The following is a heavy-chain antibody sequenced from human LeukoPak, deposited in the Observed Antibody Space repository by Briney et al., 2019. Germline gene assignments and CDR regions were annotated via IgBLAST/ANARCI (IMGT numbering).Heavy chain of an antibody. D-gene: IGHD6-13*01. CDR3: VRDNPRQQGFAY. CDR2: ISSGGSTI. CDR1: GFIFGDYN. V-gene: IGHV3-48*04. Sequence: GGSLRLSCAASGFIFGDYNMNWVRQAPGKGLEWVSYISSGGSTIYYADTVKGRFTISRDNAKNSLYLQMNSLRAEDTAVYYCVRDNPRQQGFAYWGQGTLVTVSS. J-gene: IGHJ4*02.